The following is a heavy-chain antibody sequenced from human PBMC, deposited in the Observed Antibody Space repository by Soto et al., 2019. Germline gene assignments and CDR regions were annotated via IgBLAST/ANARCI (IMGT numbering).Heavy chain of an antibody. V-gene: IGHV3-74*01. CDR1: GFTFSSYW. CDR2: INSDGSIT. D-gene: IGHD3-10*01. CDR3: ARDRAGLF. Sequence: VQLVESGGGLVQPGGSLRLSCAASGFTFSSYWMHWVRQGPGKGLVWVSRINSDGSITNYADSVKGRFTISRDNAKSTLYLPRNSRRGEDTAVYYCARDRAGLFWGQGTLVTVSS. J-gene: IGHJ4*02.